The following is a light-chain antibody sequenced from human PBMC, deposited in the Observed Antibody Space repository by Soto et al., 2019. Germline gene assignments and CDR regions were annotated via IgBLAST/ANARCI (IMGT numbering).Light chain of an antibody. CDR1: QSLLYSSNNKTY. J-gene: IGKJ2*01. Sequence: DIVMTQSPDSLTVSLGERATINCKSSQSLLYSSNNKTYLAWYQHRPGQSPKMLIFWASARESGVPDRFAGSGSETDFTLTSSSLQAEDAAAYYCQQYYSDFFTFGQGTRLEIK. CDR3: QQYYSDFFT. CDR2: WAS. V-gene: IGKV4-1*01.